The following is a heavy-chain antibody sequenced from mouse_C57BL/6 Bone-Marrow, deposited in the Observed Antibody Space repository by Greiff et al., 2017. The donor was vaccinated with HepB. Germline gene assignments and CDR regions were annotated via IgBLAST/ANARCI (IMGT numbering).Heavy chain of an antibody. CDR3: ARGEVYDGYYPLAY. CDR1: GYAFTNYL. D-gene: IGHD2-3*01. V-gene: IGHV1-54*01. CDR2: INPGGGGT. J-gene: IGHJ3*01. Sequence: VQVVESGAELVRPGTSVKVSCKASGYAFTNYLIEWVKQRPGQGLEWIGVINPGGGGTNYNEKFKGKATLTADKSSSTAYMQLSSLTSEDSAVYFCARGEVYDGYYPLAYWGQGTLVTVSA.